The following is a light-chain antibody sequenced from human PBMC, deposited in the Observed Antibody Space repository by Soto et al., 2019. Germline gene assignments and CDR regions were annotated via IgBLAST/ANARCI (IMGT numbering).Light chain of an antibody. CDR1: QSISNL. J-gene: IGKJ1*01. Sequence: DIQMTQSPSTLSASVGDRVTITCRASQSISNLLAWYQQKPGKAPYLLIYKASSLHSGVPSRFSGSASGTEFSLTISSLQPDDFASYYCHQYYSYPWMFGQGTKVEIK. CDR2: KAS. V-gene: IGKV1-5*03. CDR3: HQYYSYPWM.